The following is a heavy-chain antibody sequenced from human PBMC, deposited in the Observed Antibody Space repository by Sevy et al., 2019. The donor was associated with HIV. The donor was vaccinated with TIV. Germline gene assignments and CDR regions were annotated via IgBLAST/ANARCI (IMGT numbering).Heavy chain of an antibody. CDR3: SRVGGGTDWGIDV. CDR1: GVTLGDYD. CDR2: IRSKVYGGTT. Sequence: GGSLRLSCTVSGVTLGDYDMSWVRQAPGKGLEWVGFIRSKVYGGTTEYAASVKGRFTISRDESKSIAYLQMNSLQTEDTAVDYCSRVGGGTDWGIDVWGQGTTVTVSS. J-gene: IGHJ6*02. V-gene: IGHV3-49*04. D-gene: IGHD3-9*01.